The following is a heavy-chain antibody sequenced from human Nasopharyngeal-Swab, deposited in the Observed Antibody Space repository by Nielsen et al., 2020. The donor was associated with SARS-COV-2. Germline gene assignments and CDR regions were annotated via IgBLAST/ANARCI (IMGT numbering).Heavy chain of an antibody. CDR3: AHRRVWGGWFDP. D-gene: IGHD7-27*01. V-gene: IGHV2-5*02. Sequence: SGPTLAKPPQTLTLTCNFSGFPLPASGVGVGWIRQPPGKALEWLALIYWDDDNHYSPSLKSRLTITKDTSKNQVVLTMTNMDPVDTATYYCAHRRVWGGWFDPWGQGTLVTVSS. CDR2: IYWDDDN. J-gene: IGHJ5*02. CDR1: GFPLPASGVG.